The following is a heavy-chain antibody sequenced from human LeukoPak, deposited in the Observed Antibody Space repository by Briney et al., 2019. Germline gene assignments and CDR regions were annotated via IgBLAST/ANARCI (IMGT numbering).Heavy chain of an antibody. J-gene: IGHJ4*02. V-gene: IGHV4-31*03. D-gene: IGHD3-10*01. CDR3: ARERQHYGLLDY. CDR2: IYYSGST. Sequence: SETLSLTCTVSGGSISSGGYYWSWIRQHPGKGLEWIGYIYYSGSTYYNPSLKSRVTISVDMSKNQFSLKLNSVTAADAAVYFCARERQHYGLLDYWGQGTLVTASS. CDR1: GGSISSGGYY.